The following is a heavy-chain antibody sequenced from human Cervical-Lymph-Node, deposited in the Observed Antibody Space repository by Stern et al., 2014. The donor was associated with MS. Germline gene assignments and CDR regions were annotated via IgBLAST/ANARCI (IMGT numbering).Heavy chain of an antibody. Sequence: VQLVESGGGVVQPGRSLSLSCAASGFTFGSYGLHWVRQAPGTGLEWVAAISYEGRNTYYADSVKGRFTIYRDNSENTLYLQMDSLRAEDTSVYYCARDLSSYGCSCFDYWGQGALVAVSS. D-gene: IGHD5-18*01. V-gene: IGHV3-30*19. CDR3: ARDLSSYGCSCFDY. J-gene: IGHJ4*02. CDR2: ISYEGRNT. CDR1: GFTFGSYG.